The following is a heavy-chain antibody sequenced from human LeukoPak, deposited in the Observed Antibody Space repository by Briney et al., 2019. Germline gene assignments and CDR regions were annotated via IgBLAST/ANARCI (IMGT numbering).Heavy chain of an antibody. CDR1: GGSISSGGYY. CDR2: IYYSGST. J-gene: IGHJ4*02. V-gene: IGHV4-30-4*08. CDR3: ARVVKDTRGDYPDY. Sequence: PSETLSLTCTVSGGSISSGGYYWSWIRQHPGKGLEWIGYIYYSGSTYYNPSLKSRVTISVSTSKNHFPLRPTSVTAADTAVYYCARVVKDTRGDYPDYWGQGILVTVSS.